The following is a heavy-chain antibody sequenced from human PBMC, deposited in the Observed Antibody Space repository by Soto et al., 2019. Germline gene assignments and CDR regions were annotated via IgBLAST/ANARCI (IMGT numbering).Heavy chain of an antibody. D-gene: IGHD5-18*01. J-gene: IGHJ5*02. CDR1: GASVSTGAYY. Sequence: NPSETLSLTCTVSGASVSTGAYYWGWVRQRPGRGLEWSGYVYESGYTYYTMSLKSRLTISLARSNNQFSLGLTSVTAPATSVYYCVRGVGHTAMVYSWFDPWGQGTLVAVSS. CDR3: VRGVGHTAMVYSWFDP. CDR2: VYESGYT. V-gene: IGHV4-31*03.